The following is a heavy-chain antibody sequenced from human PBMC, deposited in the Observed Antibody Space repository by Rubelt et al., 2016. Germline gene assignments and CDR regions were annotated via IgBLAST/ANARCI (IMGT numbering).Heavy chain of an antibody. V-gene: IGHV3-74*01. J-gene: IGHJ4*02. CDR3: ARDSSSWGGPSAIQKIGDY. Sequence: GSSTSNADSVKGRFTISRDNAKNSLYLQMNSLRAEDTAVYYCARDSSSWGGPSAIQKIGDYWGQGTLVTVSS. CDR2: GSST. D-gene: IGHD6-13*01.